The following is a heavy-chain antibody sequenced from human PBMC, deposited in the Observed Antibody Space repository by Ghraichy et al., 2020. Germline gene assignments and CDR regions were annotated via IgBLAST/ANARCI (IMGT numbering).Heavy chain of an antibody. CDR1: GGSISSGGYY. D-gene: IGHD3-3*01. Sequence: SETLSLTCTVSGGSISSGGYYWSWIRQHPGKGLEWIGYLYYSGSTNYNPSLRSRVTISVDTSKNQFSLKLSSVTAADTAVYYCAQHQTYYVFGSGGNYMDVWGKETTVTVSS. CDR3: AQHQTYYVFGSGGNYMDV. CDR2: LYYSGST. V-gene: IGHV4-31*03. J-gene: IGHJ6*03.